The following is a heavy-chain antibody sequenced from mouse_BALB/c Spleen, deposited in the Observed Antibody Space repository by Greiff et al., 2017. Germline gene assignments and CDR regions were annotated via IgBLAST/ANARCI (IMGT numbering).Heavy chain of an antibody. CDR3: ARKAQLGVDY. V-gene: IGHV5-9-3*01. D-gene: IGHD4-1*02. CDR1: GFTFSSYA. J-gene: IGHJ2*01. Sequence: EVQRVESGGGLVKPGGSLKLSCAASGFTFSSYAMSWVRQTPEKRLEWVATISSGGSYTYYPDSVKGRFTISRDNAKNTLYLQMSSLRSEDTAMYYCARKAQLGVDYWGQGTTLTVSS. CDR2: ISSGGSYT.